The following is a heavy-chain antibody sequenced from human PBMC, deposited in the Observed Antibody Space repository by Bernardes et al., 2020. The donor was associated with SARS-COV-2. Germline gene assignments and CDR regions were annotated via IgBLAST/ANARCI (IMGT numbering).Heavy chain of an antibody. J-gene: IGHJ6*02. CDR2: IYYSGST. CDR3: ARDRALLDYYGSGSYYRDYYYGMDV. Sequence: SGTLSLTCTVSGGSISSGGYYWSWIRQHPGKGLEWIGYIYYSGSTYYNPSLKSRVTISVDTSKNQFSLKLSSVTAADTAVYYCARDRALLDYYGSGSYYRDYYYGMDVWGQGTTVTVSS. V-gene: IGHV4-31*03. D-gene: IGHD3-10*01. CDR1: GGSISSGGYY.